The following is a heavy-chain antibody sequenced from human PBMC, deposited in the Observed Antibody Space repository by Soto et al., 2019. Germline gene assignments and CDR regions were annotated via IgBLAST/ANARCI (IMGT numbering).Heavy chain of an antibody. V-gene: IGHV1-18*01. Sequence: GASVKVSCKASGYRFTSYGIIWVRQAPGQGLEWLGWISAYDGNTNYAQILQGRVSMTTDTSANTAYMELRSLRADDTAMYYCARGGYYDSSGSRNYYYYGMNVWGQGTTVTVSS. D-gene: IGHD3-22*01. CDR1: GYRFTSYG. CDR2: ISAYDGNT. CDR3: ARGGYYDSSGSRNYYYYGMNV. J-gene: IGHJ6*02.